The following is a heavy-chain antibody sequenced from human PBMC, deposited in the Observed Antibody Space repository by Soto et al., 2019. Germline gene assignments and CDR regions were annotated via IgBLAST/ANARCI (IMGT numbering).Heavy chain of an antibody. CDR2: ISWKGDRV. D-gene: IGHD3-3*01. J-gene: IGHJ3*01. Sequence: GGSLRLSSVDTGFTFEDQAMQWVRQAPGKGLAWDSGISWKGDRVGYEDSVKGRFTISRDNAKNSLVLQMNSLRAEDTAFYFCVRDTYYDFWSGPGGPFDLWGPGTMVTVSS. CDR3: VRDTYYDFWSGPGGPFDL. V-gene: IGHV3-9*01. CDR1: GFTFEDQA.